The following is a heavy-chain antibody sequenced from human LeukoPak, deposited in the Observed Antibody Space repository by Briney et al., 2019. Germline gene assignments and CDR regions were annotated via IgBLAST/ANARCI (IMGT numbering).Heavy chain of an antibody. Sequence: SETLSLTCTVSGGSISSYYWSWIRQPPGKGLEWIGYIYYSGTTNYNPSLKSRVTISVDTSKNQFSLRLTSVTAADTAVYYCARVSWFPGTSYYYMDVWGKGTTVTVSS. V-gene: IGHV4-59*01. CDR3: ARVSWFPGTSYYYMDV. CDR2: IYYSGTT. D-gene: IGHD1-1*01. CDR1: GGSISSYY. J-gene: IGHJ6*03.